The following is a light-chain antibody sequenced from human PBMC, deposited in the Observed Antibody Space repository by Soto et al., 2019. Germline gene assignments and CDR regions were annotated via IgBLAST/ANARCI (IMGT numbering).Light chain of an antibody. CDR1: QSVSSY. Sequence: EIVLTQSPATLSLSPGERATLSCRASQSVSSYLAWYQQKPGQAPRLLIYDASNRATGIPARFSGSGSGTDFALNISGIVHEDFAVFYCQQRSNWMYTLGQGTKLEIK. CDR3: QQRSNWMYT. V-gene: IGKV3-11*01. CDR2: DAS. J-gene: IGKJ2*01.